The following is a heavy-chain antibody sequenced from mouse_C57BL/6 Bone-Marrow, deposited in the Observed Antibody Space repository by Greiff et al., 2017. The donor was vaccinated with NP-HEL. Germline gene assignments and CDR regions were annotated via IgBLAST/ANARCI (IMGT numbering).Heavy chain of an antibody. J-gene: IGHJ3*01. CDR1: GFNINDYY. CDR2: IDPEEGET. Sequence: EVQLQQSGAELVKPGASVSLSCTASGFNINDYYMHWVKQRTEQGLEWIGRIDPEEGETKYAPTFPGKAIITADTSSHPAYLQLSSLTSEDTAVYDGARGGWLLLFAYWGQGTLVTVSA. D-gene: IGHD2-3*01. V-gene: IGHV14-2*01. CDR3: ARGGWLLLFAY.